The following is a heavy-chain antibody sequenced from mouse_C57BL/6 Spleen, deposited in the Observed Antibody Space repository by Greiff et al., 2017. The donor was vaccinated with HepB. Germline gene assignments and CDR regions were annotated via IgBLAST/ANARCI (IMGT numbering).Heavy chain of an antibody. J-gene: IGHJ4*01. CDR3: TRGDYDSLYYAMDY. V-gene: IGHV6-6*01. CDR1: GFTFSDAW. D-gene: IGHD2-4*01. Sequence: EVMLVESGGGLVQPGGSMKLSCAASGFTFSDAWMDWVRQSPEKGLEWVAEIRNKANNHATYYAESVKGRFTISRDDSKSSVYLQMNSLRAEDTGIYYCTRGDYDSLYYAMDYWGQGTSVTVSS. CDR2: IRNKANNHAT.